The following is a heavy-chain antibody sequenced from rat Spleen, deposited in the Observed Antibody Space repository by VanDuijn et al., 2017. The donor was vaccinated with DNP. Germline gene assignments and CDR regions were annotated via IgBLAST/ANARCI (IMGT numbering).Heavy chain of an antibody. CDR2: IDYDGHNT. J-gene: IGHJ2*01. CDR1: GFSFSNYN. CDR3: ARPDY. Sequence: EVQLVESGGGLVRPGRSLKLSCAASGFSFSNYNMAWVRQAPKKRLEWVATIDYDGHNTFYRDSVKGRFTASRDNAKSTLYLQMDSLRSEDTATYYCARPDYWGQGVMVTVSS. V-gene: IGHV5-7*01.